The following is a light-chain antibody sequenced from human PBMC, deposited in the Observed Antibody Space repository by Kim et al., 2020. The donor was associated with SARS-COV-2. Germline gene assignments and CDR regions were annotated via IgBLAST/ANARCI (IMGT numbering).Light chain of an antibody. V-gene: IGLV1-44*01. CDR1: NSNIGAKT. Sequence: GQKVTISCSGGNSNIGAKTVNWYQKFPGTAPKLRIYANDRRPSGVPDRFSVSQSGTSASLAISGLQSEDEADYYCATWDDSLNAWVFGGGTQLTVL. J-gene: IGLJ3*02. CDR3: ATWDDSLNAWV. CDR2: AND.